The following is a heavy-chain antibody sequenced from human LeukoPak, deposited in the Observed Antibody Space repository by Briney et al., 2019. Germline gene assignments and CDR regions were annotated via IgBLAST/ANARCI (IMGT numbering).Heavy chain of an antibody. CDR2: IYYNGNT. V-gene: IGHV4-39*01. CDR1: GASISTHTYC. CDR3: ARSYCAGDCYTEYFQH. Sequence: PSETLSLTCTVSGASISTHTYCWGWIRQPPGKGLEWIGSIYYNGNTYYNPSLKSRVTISVDTSNNQFSLKLRSVTAADTAVYYCARSYCAGDCYTEYFQHWGQGTLVTASS. J-gene: IGHJ1*01. D-gene: IGHD2-21*02.